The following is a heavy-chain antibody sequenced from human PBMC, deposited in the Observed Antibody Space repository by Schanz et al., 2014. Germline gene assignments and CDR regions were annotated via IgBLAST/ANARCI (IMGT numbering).Heavy chain of an antibody. CDR2: ISGGGGTT. J-gene: IGHJ5*01. V-gene: IGHV3-64D*06. D-gene: IGHD3-10*01. CDR1: GFTFSIYA. Sequence: EVQLVESGGGLVQPGGSLRLSCSASGFTFSIYAMHWVRQAPGKGLEWVSAISGGGGTTYYADSVKGRFTISRDNSKNTLYLQMSSLTTEDTAVYYCAKQHIVRGVIYLNWFDSWGQGTLVTVSS. CDR3: AKQHIVRGVIYLNWFDS.